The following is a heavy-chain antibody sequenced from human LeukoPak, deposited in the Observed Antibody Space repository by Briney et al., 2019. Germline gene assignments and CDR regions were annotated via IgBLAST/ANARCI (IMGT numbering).Heavy chain of an antibody. D-gene: IGHD3-22*01. CDR2: ISSSSSYI. CDR3: ARARSQRYYGSSGYYYDIDY. CDR1: GFTFSSYS. V-gene: IGHV3-21*01. Sequence: GGSLRLSCAASGFTFSSYSMNWVRQAPGKGLEWVSSISSSSSYIYYADSVKGRFTISRDNAKNSLYLQMNSLRAEDTAVYYCARARSQRYYGSSGYYYDIDYWGQGTLVTVSS. J-gene: IGHJ4*02.